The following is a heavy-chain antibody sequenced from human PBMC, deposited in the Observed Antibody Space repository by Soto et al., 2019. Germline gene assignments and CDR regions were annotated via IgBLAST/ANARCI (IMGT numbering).Heavy chain of an antibody. CDR2: ISYDGSNK. CDR1: GFTFSSYG. V-gene: IGHV3-30*18. Sequence: GGSLRLSCAASGFTFSSYGMHWVRQAPGKGLEWVAVISYDGSNKYYADSVKGRFTISRDNSKNTLYLQMNSLRAEDTAVYYCAKEALWFGESNAFDIWGQGTMVNVSS. J-gene: IGHJ3*02. D-gene: IGHD3-10*01. CDR3: AKEALWFGESNAFDI.